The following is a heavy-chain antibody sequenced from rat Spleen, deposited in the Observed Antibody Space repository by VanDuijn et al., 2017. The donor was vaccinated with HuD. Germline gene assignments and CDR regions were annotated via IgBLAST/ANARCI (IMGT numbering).Heavy chain of an antibody. D-gene: IGHD1-1*01. CDR2: ISYDVIIT. V-gene: IGHV5-29*01. Sequence: EVQLVESDGGLVQPGRSLKLSCAASGVTFSDYGMAWVRQTPTKGLEWVATISYDVIITYYRDSVKGRFTISRDPAQNTLYLQMNSLRSEDTATYFCTRGGYYRYWGQGVMVTVSS. J-gene: IGHJ2*01. CDR3: TRGGYYRY. CDR1: GVTFSDYG.